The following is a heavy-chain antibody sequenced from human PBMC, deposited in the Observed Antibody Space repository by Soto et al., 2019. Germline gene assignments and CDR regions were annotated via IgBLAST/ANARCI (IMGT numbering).Heavy chain of an antibody. CDR1: GYTFTGYF. D-gene: IGHD4-17*01. CDR2: INPNSGGT. CDR3: ARDYGDYDNWFDP. Sequence: VSCKASGYTFTGYFMHWVRQAPGQGLEWMGWINPNSGGTSYAQKFQGRVTMTRDTSISTAYMELTRLRSDDTAVYYCARDYGDYDNWFDPWGQGTLVTVSS. J-gene: IGHJ5*02. V-gene: IGHV1-2*02.